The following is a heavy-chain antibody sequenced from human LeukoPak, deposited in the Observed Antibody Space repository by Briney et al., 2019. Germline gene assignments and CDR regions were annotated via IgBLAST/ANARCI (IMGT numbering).Heavy chain of an antibody. D-gene: IGHD3-9*01. Sequence: SETLSLTCTVSGGSISSYYWSWIRQPAGKGLEWIWRIYTSGSTNYNPSLKSRVTMSVDTSKNQFSLKLSSVTAADAAVYYCAREYYDILTGYYPPGFDYWGQGTLVTVSP. J-gene: IGHJ4*02. CDR1: GGSISSYY. CDR2: IYTSGST. V-gene: IGHV4-4*07. CDR3: AREYYDILTGYYPPGFDY.